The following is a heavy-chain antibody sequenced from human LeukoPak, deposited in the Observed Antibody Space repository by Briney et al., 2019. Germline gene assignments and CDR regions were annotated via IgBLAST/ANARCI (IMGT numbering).Heavy chain of an antibody. V-gene: IGHV3-20*04. CDR3: ARIDTYYYDSSGYYSAFDI. CDR1: GFXFDNYG. D-gene: IGHD3-22*01. CDR2: MNWNGGST. J-gene: IGHJ3*02. Sequence: GGSLRLSCAASGFXFDNYGISWVRQAPGKGLEWVSGMNWNGGSTGYADSVKGRFTISRDNAKHSLYLQMNSLIAEDTALYYCARIDTYYYDSSGYYSAFDIWGQGTIVTVSS.